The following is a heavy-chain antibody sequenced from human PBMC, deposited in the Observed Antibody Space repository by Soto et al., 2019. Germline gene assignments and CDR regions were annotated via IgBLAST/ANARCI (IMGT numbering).Heavy chain of an antibody. CDR1: GYTFTSYA. Sequence: QVQLVQSGAEVKKPGASVKVSCKASGYTFTSYAMHWVRQAPGQRLEWMGWINAGNGNTKYSQKFQGRVTITRDTSASTAYMELSSLRSEDTAVYYCASDLGYCSGGSCYPFDYWGRGTLVTVSS. CDR3: ASDLGYCSGGSCYPFDY. J-gene: IGHJ4*02. V-gene: IGHV1-3*01. D-gene: IGHD2-15*01. CDR2: INAGNGNT.